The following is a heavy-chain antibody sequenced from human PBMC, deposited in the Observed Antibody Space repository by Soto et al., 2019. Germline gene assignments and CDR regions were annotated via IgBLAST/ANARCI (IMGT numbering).Heavy chain of an antibody. Sequence: QVQLVQSGAEVKKPGSSVKVSCKASGGTFSSYAISWVRQAPGQGLEWMGGIIPIFGTANYAQKFQGRVTITADESTSTAYMELSSLRSEDTAVYYCASHYASSGYHYYYDGMDVWGQGTTVTVSS. V-gene: IGHV1-69*01. D-gene: IGHD3-22*01. CDR2: IIPIFGTA. CDR3: ASHYASSGYHYYYDGMDV. CDR1: GGTFSSYA. J-gene: IGHJ6*02.